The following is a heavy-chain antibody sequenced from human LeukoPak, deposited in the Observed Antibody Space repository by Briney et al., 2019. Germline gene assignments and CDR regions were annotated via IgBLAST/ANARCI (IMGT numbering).Heavy chain of an antibody. D-gene: IGHD3-22*01. CDR1: GYTFTSYG. CDR3: ARDRPLWVSGYYYDSRTDAFDI. CDR2: ISAYNGNT. J-gene: IGHJ3*02. Sequence: ASVKVSCKASGYTFTSYGIRWVRQAPGQGLEWMGWISAYNGNTNYAQKLQGRVTMTTDTSTSTAYMELRSLRSDDTAVYYCARDRPLWVSGYYYDSRTDAFDIWGQGTMVTVSS. V-gene: IGHV1-18*01.